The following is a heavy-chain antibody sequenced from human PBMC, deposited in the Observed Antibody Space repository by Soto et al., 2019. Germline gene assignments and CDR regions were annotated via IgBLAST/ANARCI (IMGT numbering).Heavy chain of an antibody. J-gene: IGHJ4*02. CDR1: GYTFTHFY. CDR2: ISPHNFNT. D-gene: IGHD3-9*01. Sequence: AALKFSCKASGYTFTHFYITWVRQAPGQGLEWMGAISPHNFNTNYAQKFRGRVTLTTEKSTNTAYMDLRSLTSDDTAVYYCARDEGGYDILTGYYKAHHFDYWGQGVPVTVSS. CDR3: ARDEGGYDILTGYYKAHHFDY. V-gene: IGHV1-18*01.